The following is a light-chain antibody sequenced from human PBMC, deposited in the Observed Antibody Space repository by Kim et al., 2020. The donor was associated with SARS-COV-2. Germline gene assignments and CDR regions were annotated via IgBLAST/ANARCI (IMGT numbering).Light chain of an antibody. CDR2: DAS. CDR3: QKYDGAPWT. V-gene: IGKV1-27*01. J-gene: IGKJ1*01. Sequence: GDRVTITCRTSQFISHYLAWYQQKPGKVPQLLIYDASTLQPGVPSRFSGTASGTEFTLTINSLQPEDVATYHCQKYDGAPWTFGQGTKVDIK. CDR1: QFISHY.